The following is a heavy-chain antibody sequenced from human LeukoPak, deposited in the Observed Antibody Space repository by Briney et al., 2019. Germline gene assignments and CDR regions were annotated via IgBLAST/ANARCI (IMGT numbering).Heavy chain of an antibody. V-gene: IGHV3-21*01. J-gene: IGHJ4*02. D-gene: IGHD5-18*01. CDR1: GFTFSSYS. Sequence: GGSLRLFCAASGFTFSSYSMNWVRQAPGEGLEWVSSIISSSSYIYYADSVKGRFTISRDKAKNSLYLQMNSLRAEDTAVYYCARDQDTAMVTYFDYWGQGTLVTVSS. CDR3: ARDQDTAMVTYFDY. CDR2: IISSSSYI.